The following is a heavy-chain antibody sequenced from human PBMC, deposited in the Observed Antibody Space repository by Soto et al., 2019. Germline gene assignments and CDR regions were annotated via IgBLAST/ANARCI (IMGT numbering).Heavy chain of an antibody. CDR2: INPSGDT. J-gene: IGHJ4*02. CDR1: GDTFTSYY. Sequence: QVHLVQSGAEVKKPGASVKISCKASGDTFTSYYMHWVRQAPGQGLEWMGIINPSGDTSYAQKFQGRVTMTRDTSTSTVYMELSSLRSEDTAVYYCARVYCSGGGCYGIDYWGQGTLVTVSS. D-gene: IGHD2-15*01. CDR3: ARVYCSGGGCYGIDY. V-gene: IGHV1-46*01.